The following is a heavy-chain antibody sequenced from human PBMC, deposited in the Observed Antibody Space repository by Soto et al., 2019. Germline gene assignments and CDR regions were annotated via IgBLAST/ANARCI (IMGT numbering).Heavy chain of an antibody. CDR2: ISGSGGSK. D-gene: IGHD4-4*01. V-gene: IGHV3-23*01. CDR3: ATGVERTTMTPH. Sequence: GGSLRLSCAASGFTFSSYDMRWVRQAPGKGLEWVSTISGSGGSKYYADSVKGRFTISRDNTRNTLYLQMNSLRAEDTAVYYCATGVERTTMTPHWGQGALVTVSS. CDR1: GFTFSSYD. J-gene: IGHJ4*02.